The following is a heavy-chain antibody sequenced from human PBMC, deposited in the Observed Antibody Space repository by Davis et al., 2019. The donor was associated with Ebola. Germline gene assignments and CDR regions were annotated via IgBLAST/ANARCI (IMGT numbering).Heavy chain of an antibody. J-gene: IGHJ4*02. V-gene: IGHV4-4*07. CDR1: GGSISSYY. D-gene: IGHD3-22*01. CDR2: IYTSGST. Sequence: PSETLSLTCTVSGGSISSYYWSWIRQPAGKGLEWIGRIYTSGSTNYNPSLKSRVTMSVDTSKNQFSLKLSSVTAADTAVYYCAGTRNYYDSSGSRDYWGQGTLVTVSS. CDR3: AGTRNYYDSSGSRDY.